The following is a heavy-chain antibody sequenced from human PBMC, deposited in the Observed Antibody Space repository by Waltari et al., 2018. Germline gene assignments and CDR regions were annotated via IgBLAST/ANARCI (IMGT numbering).Heavy chain of an antibody. Sequence: QVQLVESGGGVVQPGESLRLSCAASGFTFITYGMHWVRQAPGKGLEWVAFIRYDGSNYYYADSVKGRFTGSRDNSKNTVYLQMISLRDEDTAVYYCAREDYSNYYFDYWGQGTLVTVSS. CDR1: GFTFITYG. V-gene: IGHV3-30*02. J-gene: IGHJ4*02. CDR3: AREDYSNYYFDY. CDR2: IRYDGSNY. D-gene: IGHD4-4*01.